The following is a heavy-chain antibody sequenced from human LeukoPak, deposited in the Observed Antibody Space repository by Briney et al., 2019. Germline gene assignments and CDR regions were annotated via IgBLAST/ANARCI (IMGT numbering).Heavy chain of an antibody. D-gene: IGHD2-2*01. V-gene: IGHV3-7*01. CDR1: GFTFCIYW. CDR3: ARAGYCSSTSCYYYYYMDV. Sequence: GGSLRLSCAASGFTFCIYWMSWVRQAPGKGLEWVANIKQDGSEKYYVDSVKGRFTISRDNAKNSLYLQMNSLRAEDTAVYYCARAGYCSSTSCYYYYYMDVWGKGTTVIVSS. J-gene: IGHJ6*03. CDR2: IKQDGSEK.